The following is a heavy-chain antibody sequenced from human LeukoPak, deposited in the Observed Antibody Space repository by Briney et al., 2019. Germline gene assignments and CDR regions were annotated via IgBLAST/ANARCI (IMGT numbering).Heavy chain of an antibody. D-gene: IGHD4-23*01. V-gene: IGHV3-30*03. CDR2: ISYDGGDK. CDR1: GFTFNSYG. CDR3: ARDQDDYGGNSPLGY. J-gene: IGHJ4*02. Sequence: GGSLRLSCAASGFTFNSYGMHWVRQAPGKGLEWVAVISYDGGDKYYADSVKGRFTISRDNAKNTLYLQMNSLRAEDTAVYYCARDQDDYGGNSPLGYWGQGTLLTVSS.